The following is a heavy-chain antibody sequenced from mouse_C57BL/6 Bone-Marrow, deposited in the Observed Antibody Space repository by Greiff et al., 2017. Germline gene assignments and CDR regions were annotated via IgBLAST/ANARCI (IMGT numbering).Heavy chain of an antibody. V-gene: IGHV3-3*01. Sequence: VQLKESGPSLVRPSQTLSLTCTVTGFSINSDCYWIWIRQFPGNKLEYIGYTFYSGITYYNPSLESRTYITRDTAKNQFSLKLSSVTTEDTATYYCARTDGYYGAMDYWGQGTSVTVSS. CDR2: TFYSGIT. CDR1: GFSINSDCY. J-gene: IGHJ4*01. CDR3: ARTDGYYGAMDY. D-gene: IGHD2-3*01.